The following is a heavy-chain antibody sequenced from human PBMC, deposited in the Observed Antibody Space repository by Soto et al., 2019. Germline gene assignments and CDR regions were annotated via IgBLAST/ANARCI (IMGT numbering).Heavy chain of an antibody. D-gene: IGHD2-15*01. CDR3: ARTIVVVAATPSIDY. J-gene: IGHJ4*02. CDR2: IDWDDDK. Sequence: SGPTLVNPTQTLTLTCTFSGFSLSTSGMCVSWIRQPPGKALEWLARIDWDDDKYYSTSLKTRLTISKDTSKNQVVLTMTNMDPVDTATYYCARTIVVVAATPSIDYWGQGTLVTVSS. CDR1: GFSLSTSGMC. V-gene: IGHV2-70*11.